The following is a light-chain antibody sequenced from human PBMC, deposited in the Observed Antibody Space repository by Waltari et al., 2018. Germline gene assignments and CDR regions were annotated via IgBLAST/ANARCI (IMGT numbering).Light chain of an antibody. Sequence: EIVLTQSPGTLSLSPGERATLSCRASQSVSSSYLAWYQQKPGQAPRLLIYGASSRATGIPDSFSGSGCGTDFTLTIRSLEPEDFAVYYCQQYGSSPITFGQGKRLEIK. V-gene: IGKV3-20*01. CDR3: QQYGSSPIT. CDR1: QSVSSSY. CDR2: GAS. J-gene: IGKJ5*01.